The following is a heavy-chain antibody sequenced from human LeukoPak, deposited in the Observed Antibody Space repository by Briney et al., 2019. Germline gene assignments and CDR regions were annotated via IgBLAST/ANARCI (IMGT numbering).Heavy chain of an antibody. CDR1: GFTFTDYY. CDR2: ISSSGSTI. D-gene: IGHD6-13*01. V-gene: IGHV3-11*01. CDR3: ARRLTSSSWYGIHY. Sequence: GGSLRLSCAASGFTFTDYYMSSIRQAPGKGLEWLSYISSSGSTIFYADSVKGRFTISRDNAKNSLYLQMDSLIAEDTAVYYCARRLTSSSWYGIHYWGQGTLVTVSS. J-gene: IGHJ4*02.